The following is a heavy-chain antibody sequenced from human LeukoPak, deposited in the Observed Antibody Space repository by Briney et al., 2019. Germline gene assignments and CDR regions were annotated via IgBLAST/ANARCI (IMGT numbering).Heavy chain of an antibody. J-gene: IGHJ4*02. V-gene: IGHV3-73*01. CDR3: SSPYCSSGSCYPGY. D-gene: IGHD2-15*01. CDR1: GFTFSGSA. CDR2: IRSKANSYAN. Sequence: GGSLRLSCAASGFTFSGSAMHWVRQASGKGLEWVGPIRSKANSYANAYAASVKGRFTISRDDSKNTAYLQMNSLKAEDTAVYYCSSPYCSSGSCYPGYWGQGILVTVSS.